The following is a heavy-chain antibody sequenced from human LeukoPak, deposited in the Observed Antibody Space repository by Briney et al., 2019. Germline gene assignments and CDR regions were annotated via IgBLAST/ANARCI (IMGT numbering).Heavy chain of an antibody. CDR3: ARLWGDATIFDL. V-gene: IGHV3-21*01. D-gene: IGHD5-12*01. CDR1: GFSFSDYN. CDR2: ISSGSSYI. Sequence: GGSLRLSCAASGFSFSDYNMNWVRQAPGKGLEWVSSISSGSSYIYYADSVKGRFTVSRDNAEKSLYLQTNSLRAEDTAIYYCARLWGDATIFDLWGQGTLVTVSS. J-gene: IGHJ4*02.